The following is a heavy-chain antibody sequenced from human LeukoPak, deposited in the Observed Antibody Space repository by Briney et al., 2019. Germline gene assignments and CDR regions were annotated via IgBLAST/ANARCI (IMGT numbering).Heavy chain of an antibody. D-gene: IGHD3-10*01. CDR1: GGSFSGYY. Sequence: TSETLSLTCAVYGGSFSGYYWSWIRQPPGKGLEWIGEINHSGSTNYNPSLKSRVTISVDTSKNQFSLKLNSVTAADTAVYYCARRRSRTTHYYGSGSYYPPTWDYFDYWGQGTLVTVSS. CDR3: ARRRSRTTHYYGSGSYYPPTWDYFDY. CDR2: INHSGST. J-gene: IGHJ4*02. V-gene: IGHV4-34*01.